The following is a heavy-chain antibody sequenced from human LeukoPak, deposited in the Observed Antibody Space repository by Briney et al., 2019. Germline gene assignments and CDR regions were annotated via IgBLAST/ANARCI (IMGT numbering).Heavy chain of an antibody. CDR3: ANGRVNYDILSSADY. D-gene: IGHD3-9*01. CDR2: IKTDGSEK. Sequence: GGSLRLSCEGSGFTFSNYWMGWVRQAPGKGLQWVANIKTDGSEKYYVDSVKGRFTISRDNSKNTLYLQMNSLRAEDTAVYYCANGRVNYDILSSADYWGQGTLVTVSS. CDR1: GFTFSNYW. J-gene: IGHJ4*02. V-gene: IGHV3-7*01.